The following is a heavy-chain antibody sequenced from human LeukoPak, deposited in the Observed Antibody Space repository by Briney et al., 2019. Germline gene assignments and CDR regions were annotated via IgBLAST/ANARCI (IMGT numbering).Heavy chain of an antibody. CDR2: ISYDGSNK. CDR1: GFTFSSYA. D-gene: IGHD5-24*01. Sequence: GGSLRLSCAASGFTFSSYAMHWVRQAPGKGLEWVAVISYDGSNKYYADSVKGRFTISRDNSKNTLYLQMNSLRAEDTAVYYCAREERWLQFDYYYYYYGMDVWGQGTTVTVSS. V-gene: IGHV3-30-3*01. J-gene: IGHJ6*02. CDR3: AREERWLQFDYYYYYYGMDV.